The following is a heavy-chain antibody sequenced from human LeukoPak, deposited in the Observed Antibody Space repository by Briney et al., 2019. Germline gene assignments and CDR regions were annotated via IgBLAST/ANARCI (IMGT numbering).Heavy chain of an antibody. Sequence: SETLSLICAVYGGSLSSYYWSWIRQPPGKGLEWIGYIYYSGSTNYNPSLKSRVTISVDTSKNQFSLKLSSVTAADTAVYYCARLASVGALYYYYYMDVWGKGTTVTVSS. CDR1: GGSLSSYY. D-gene: IGHD3-16*01. CDR3: ARLASVGALYYYYYMDV. V-gene: IGHV4-59*01. CDR2: IYYSGST. J-gene: IGHJ6*03.